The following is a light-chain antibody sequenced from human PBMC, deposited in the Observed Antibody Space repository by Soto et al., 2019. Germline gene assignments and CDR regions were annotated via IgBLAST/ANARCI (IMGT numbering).Light chain of an antibody. V-gene: IGKV3-20*01. Sequence: EIVMTQSPATLSVSPGERATLSCRASQSVSSNLAWYHQKVGQAPRLLIYGAFSRATGIPDRFSGGGSGTDFTLTISRLEPEDFAVYYCQQYGSSPITFGQGTRLEIK. CDR3: QQYGSSPIT. J-gene: IGKJ5*01. CDR2: GAF. CDR1: QSVSSN.